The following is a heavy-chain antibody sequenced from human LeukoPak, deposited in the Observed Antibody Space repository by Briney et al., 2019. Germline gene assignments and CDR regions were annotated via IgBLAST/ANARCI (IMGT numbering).Heavy chain of an antibody. Sequence: VASVKVSCKASGYTFTDYYLLWVRQAPGQGLEWMGWVNPNSGGTDYAQRFQARVTMTRDTSISTAYMELSRLRSDDTAVYYCARGDWFDPWGQGTLVTVSS. J-gene: IGHJ5*02. CDR1: GYTFTDYY. V-gene: IGHV1-2*02. CDR2: VNPNSGGT. CDR3: ARGDWFDP.